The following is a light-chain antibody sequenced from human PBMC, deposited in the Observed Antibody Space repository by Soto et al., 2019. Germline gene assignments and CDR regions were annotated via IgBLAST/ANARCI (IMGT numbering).Light chain of an antibody. CDR1: SSDVGDYNH. V-gene: IGLV2-18*01. CDR3: NLYTSSNTYV. Sequence: QSALARPPSVSGSPGQSVTISCTGTSSDVGDYNHVSWYQQSPGTVPKLIIYEVSSRPSGVPDRFSGSKSGNTASLTISGLQAEDEADYYCNLYTSSNTYVFGTGTKVTVL. CDR2: EVS. J-gene: IGLJ1*01.